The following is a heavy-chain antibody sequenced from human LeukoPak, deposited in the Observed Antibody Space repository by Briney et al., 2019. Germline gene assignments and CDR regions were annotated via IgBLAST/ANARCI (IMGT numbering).Heavy chain of an antibody. V-gene: IGHV4-34*01. CDR3: ARVYIRRRWLQLGPGYFDY. CDR2: INHSGST. CDR1: GGSFSGYY. J-gene: IGHJ4*02. D-gene: IGHD5-24*01. Sequence: SETLSLTCAVYGGSFSGYYWSWIRQPPGKGLERIGEINHSGSTNYNSSLKSRVTISVNTSKNQFSLKLSSVTAADTAVYYCARVYIRRRWLQLGPGYFDYWGQGTLVTVSS.